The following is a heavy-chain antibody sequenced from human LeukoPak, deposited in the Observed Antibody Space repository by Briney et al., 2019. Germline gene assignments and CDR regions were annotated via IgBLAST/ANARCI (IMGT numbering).Heavy chain of an antibody. CDR3: ARKSTGYYIAKYNWFDP. J-gene: IGHJ5*02. D-gene: IGHD3-9*01. Sequence: SETLSLTCAVYGGSFSGYYWSWIRQPPGKGLERIGEINHSGSTNYNPSLKSRVTISVDTSKNQFSLKLSSVTAADTAVYYCARKSTGYYIAKYNWFDPWGQGTLVTVSS. CDR1: GGSFSGYY. V-gene: IGHV4-34*01. CDR2: INHSGST.